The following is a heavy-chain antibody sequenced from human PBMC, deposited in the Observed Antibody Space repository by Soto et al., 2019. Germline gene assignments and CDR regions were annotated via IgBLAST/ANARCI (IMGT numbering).Heavy chain of an antibody. CDR3: ARERGTMWGWAN. V-gene: IGHV3-21*01. CDR1: GFTFSSYS. Sequence: EVQLVESGGGLVKPGGSLRLSCAASGFTFSSYSMNWVRQAPGKGLEWVSSISSSSSYIYYADSVKGRFTISRDNAKNSLYLQMNSLRAEDTAVYYCARERGTMWGWANWGQGTLVTVSS. CDR2: ISSSSSYI. D-gene: IGHD3-16*01. J-gene: IGHJ4*02.